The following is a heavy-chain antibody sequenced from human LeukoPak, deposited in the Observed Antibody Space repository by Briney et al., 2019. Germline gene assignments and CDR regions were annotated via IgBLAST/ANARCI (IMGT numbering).Heavy chain of an antibody. V-gene: IGHV3-48*03. Sequence: GGSLRLSCAASGFSISTYEMNWVRQAPGKGLEWISYITGDGKTKYYAPSVKGRFTISRDNAKNSVYLQMSSLRAEDTAVYYCARDPSIDYWGQGTLVTVSS. J-gene: IGHJ4*02. CDR2: ITGDGKTK. CDR3: ARDPSIDY. CDR1: GFSISTYE.